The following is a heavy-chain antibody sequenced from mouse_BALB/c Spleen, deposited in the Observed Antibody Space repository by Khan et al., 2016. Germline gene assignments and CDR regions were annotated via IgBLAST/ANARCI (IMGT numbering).Heavy chain of an antibody. CDR1: GYTFSSYW. Sequence: QVQLQQSGPELMTPAASVKISCKATGYTFSSYWIEWVNQRPGHGLEWIGEILPGTGNTNYTEKFKGTATFTADTSSNTAYMQLSRLTSEHSAVYDCARAFYGHYDAMDYWGQGTSVTVSA. V-gene: IGHV1-9*01. CDR2: ILPGTGNT. D-gene: IGHD2-10*01. CDR3: ARAFYGHYDAMDY. J-gene: IGHJ4*01.